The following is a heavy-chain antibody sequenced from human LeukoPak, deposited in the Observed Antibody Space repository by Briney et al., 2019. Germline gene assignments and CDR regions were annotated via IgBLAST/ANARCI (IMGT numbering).Heavy chain of an antibody. CDR2: ISYDGSNK. D-gene: IGHD3-22*01. J-gene: IGHJ4*02. Sequence: GGSLRLSCAASGFTFSSYGMHWVRQAPGQGLEWVAVISYDGSNKYYADSVKGRFTISRDNSKNTLYLQMNSLRAEDTAVYYCAKGGSYYYDSSGYSIDYWGQGTLVTVSS. CDR1: GFTFSSYG. CDR3: AKGGSYYYDSSGYSIDY. V-gene: IGHV3-30*18.